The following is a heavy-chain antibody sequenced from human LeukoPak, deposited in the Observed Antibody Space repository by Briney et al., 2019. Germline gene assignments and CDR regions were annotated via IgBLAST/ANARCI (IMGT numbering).Heavy chain of an antibody. CDR3: AKDWTPHNRVYDCLDA. CDR1: GFSLGVHG. Sequence: GGSLRLSCAGSGFSLGVHGMRWVRQAPGKGPEWVATIGSGADLFYAESEKGRFDISREEPRNKRWLQMNSLRAEDTALYYCAKDWTPHNRVYDCLDAWGQGTQVTVSS. J-gene: IGHJ5*02. D-gene: IGHD3-16*01. V-gene: IGHV3-23*01. CDR2: IGSGADL.